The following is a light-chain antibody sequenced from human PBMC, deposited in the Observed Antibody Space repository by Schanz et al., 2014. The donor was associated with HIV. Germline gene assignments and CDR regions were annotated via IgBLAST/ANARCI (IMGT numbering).Light chain of an antibody. J-gene: IGLJ3*02. CDR2: DVS. V-gene: IGLV2-11*01. CDR1: SSDVGGYNY. CDR3: SSFTATRTMV. Sequence: QSALTQPRSVSGSPGQSVTISCTGTSSDVGGYNYVSWYQQHPGKAPKLMIYDVSKRPSGVPDRFSGSKSGNTASLTISGLQTDDEGDYYCSSFTATRTMVFGGGTKLTVL.